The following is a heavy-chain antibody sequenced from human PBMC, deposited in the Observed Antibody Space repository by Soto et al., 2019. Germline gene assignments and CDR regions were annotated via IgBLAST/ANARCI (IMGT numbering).Heavy chain of an antibody. D-gene: IGHD3-22*01. Sequence: KRGGESLKISCKGSGNSFTSYWIAWVRQMPGKGLEWMGIIYPGDSDTIYSPSFQGQVTISADKSISTAYLQWSSLKASDTAMYYCARCSYDSNGYYYFDYWGQGTLVTVSS. J-gene: IGHJ4*02. CDR3: ARCSYDSNGYYYFDY. CDR2: IYPGDSDT. CDR1: GNSFTSYW. V-gene: IGHV5-51*01.